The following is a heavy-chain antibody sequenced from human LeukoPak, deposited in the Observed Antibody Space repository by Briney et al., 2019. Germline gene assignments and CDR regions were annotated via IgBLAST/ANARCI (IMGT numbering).Heavy chain of an antibody. J-gene: IGHJ4*02. CDR1: GFTFSSYS. Sequence: GGSLRLSCAASGFTFSSYSMNWVRQAPGKGLEWVSSISSSSSYIYYADSVKGRFTISRDNAKNSLYLQMNSLRAEDTAVYYCSTHYYDSSGYYTQGYWGQGTLVTVSS. CDR3: STHYYDSSGYYTQGY. CDR2: ISSSSSYI. D-gene: IGHD3-22*01. V-gene: IGHV3-21*01.